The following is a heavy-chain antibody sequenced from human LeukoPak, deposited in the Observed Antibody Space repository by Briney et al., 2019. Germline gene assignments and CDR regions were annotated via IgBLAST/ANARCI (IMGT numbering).Heavy chain of an antibody. CDR2: ISTRSNLI. CDR1: GFSFSDYG. Sequence: PGGSLRLSCVASGFSFSDYGMNWVRQAPGKGLEWVSFISTRSNLIYDADSVKGRFSISRDNTRNSLYLQMNSLRAEDTAVYYCARGTRIVATTLDYWGQGTLVTVSS. V-gene: IGHV3-21*01. J-gene: IGHJ4*02. D-gene: IGHD5-12*01. CDR3: ARGTRIVATTLDY.